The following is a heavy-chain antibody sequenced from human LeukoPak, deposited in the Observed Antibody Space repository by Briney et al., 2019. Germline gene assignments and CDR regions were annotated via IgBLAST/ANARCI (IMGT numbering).Heavy chain of an antibody. J-gene: IGHJ6*03. CDR3: AKTCCSSTSCYPAYYYYMDV. V-gene: IGHV3-23*01. CDR1: GFTFSSYG. Sequence: GGSLRLSCAASGFTFSSYGMSWVRQAPGKGLEWVSALSGSGGRTYYADSVKGRFTISRDNSKNTLYLQMNSLRAEDTAVYYCAKTCCSSTSCYPAYYYYMDVWGKGTTVTVSS. D-gene: IGHD2-2*01. CDR2: LSGSGGRT.